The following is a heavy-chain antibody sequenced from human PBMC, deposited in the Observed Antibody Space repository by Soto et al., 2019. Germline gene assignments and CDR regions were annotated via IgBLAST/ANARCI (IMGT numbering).Heavy chain of an antibody. CDR2: ISAYNGNT. Sequence: ASVKVSGKASGYTFTSYGISWVRQAPGQGLEWMGWISAYNGNTNYAQKLQGRVTMTTDTATSTAYMELRSLRSDDTAVYYCARDQTRPSELLRYYGMDVWGQGTTVTVSS. J-gene: IGHJ6*02. D-gene: IGHD1-26*01. V-gene: IGHV1-18*01. CDR1: GYTFTSYG. CDR3: ARDQTRPSELLRYYGMDV.